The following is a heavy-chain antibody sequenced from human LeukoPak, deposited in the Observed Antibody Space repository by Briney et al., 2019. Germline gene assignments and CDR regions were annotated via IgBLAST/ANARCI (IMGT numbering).Heavy chain of an antibody. D-gene: IGHD4-17*01. CDR1: GFTFSSYA. V-gene: IGHV3-30-3*01. CDR3: ARTTVSLKFYYYYGMDV. J-gene: IGHJ6*02. Sequence: PGGSLRLSCAASGFTFSSYAMRWVRQAPGKGLEWVAVISYDGSNKYYADSVKGRFTISRDNSKNTLYLQMNSLRAEDTAVYYCARTTVSLKFYYYYGMDVWGQGTTVTVSS. CDR2: ISYDGSNK.